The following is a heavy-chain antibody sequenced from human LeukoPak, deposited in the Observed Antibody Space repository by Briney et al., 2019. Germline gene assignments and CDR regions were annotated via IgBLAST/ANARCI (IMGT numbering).Heavy chain of an antibody. D-gene: IGHD1-1*01. Sequence: GGSLRLSCAASGFTFSTYAMHWVRQPPGKGLEWVAVISYHGSNQYYIDSVKGRFTISRDNSKDTVYLQMNSLRPDDTAVYYCAKGFSAGTMDYWGQGTLVTVSS. J-gene: IGHJ4*02. CDR2: ISYHGSNQ. CDR3: AKGFSAGTMDY. CDR1: GFTFSTYA. V-gene: IGHV3-30*18.